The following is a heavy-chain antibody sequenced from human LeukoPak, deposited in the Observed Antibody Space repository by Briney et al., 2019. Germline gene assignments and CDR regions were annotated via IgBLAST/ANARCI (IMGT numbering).Heavy chain of an antibody. CDR2: INPSGGST. CDR1: GYTFTSYY. Sequence: ASVKVSCKASGYTFTSYYMHWVRQAPGQGLEWMGIINPSGGSTSYAQKFQGRVTMTRDTSTSTVYMELSSLRSEDTAVYYCARELKKDIVVVPAAMGDYWGRGTLVTVSS. V-gene: IGHV1-46*01. J-gene: IGHJ4*02. CDR3: ARELKKDIVVVPAAMGDY. D-gene: IGHD2-2*01.